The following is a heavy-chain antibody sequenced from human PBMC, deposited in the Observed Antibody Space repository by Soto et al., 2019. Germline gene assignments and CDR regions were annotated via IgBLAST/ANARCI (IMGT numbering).Heavy chain of an antibody. CDR3: ARERVSPPESTFYYYCGMDV. V-gene: IGHV6-1*01. J-gene: IGHJ6*02. CDR1: GDRDSSNSAA. Sequence: SPTPSRSCAIPGDRDSSNSAACNWCRQSPSRGLEWLGRTYYRSKWYNDYAVSEKSRITITPDRSKNQFSLQLNSVSPEDTAVYYCARERVSPPESTFYYYCGMDVWGQGTTVTVSS. D-gene: IGHD3-10*01. CDR2: TYYRSKWYN.